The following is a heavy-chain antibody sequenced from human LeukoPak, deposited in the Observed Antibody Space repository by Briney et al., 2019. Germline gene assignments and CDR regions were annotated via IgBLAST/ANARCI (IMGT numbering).Heavy chain of an antibody. D-gene: IGHD6-19*01. Sequence: SVKVSCKASGGTFSSYAISWVRQAPGQGLEWMGGIIPIFGTANYAQKFQGRVTITTDESTSTAYMELSSLRSGDTAVYYCARGRSSGWGYYYYMDVWGKGTTVTVSS. CDR3: ARGRSSGWGYYYYMDV. CDR2: IIPIFGTA. CDR1: GGTFSSYA. J-gene: IGHJ6*03. V-gene: IGHV1-69*05.